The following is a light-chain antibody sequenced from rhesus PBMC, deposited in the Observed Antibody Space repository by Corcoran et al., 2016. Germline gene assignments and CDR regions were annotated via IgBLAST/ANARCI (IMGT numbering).Light chain of an antibody. V-gene: IGKV1-43*02. CDR2: AAS. Sequence: DIQMTQSPSSLSASVGDRVTITCRASQGISTYLNWYQQKQGKAPKRLIYAASSLESGVPSRFSGSGSGTDFTLTISSLQPEDFATYYCLQDNSNPFTFSPGTKLDIK. CDR3: LQDNSNPFT. CDR1: QGISTY. J-gene: IGKJ3*01.